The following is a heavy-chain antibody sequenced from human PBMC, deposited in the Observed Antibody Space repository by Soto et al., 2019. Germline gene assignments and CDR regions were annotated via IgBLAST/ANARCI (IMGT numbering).Heavy chain of an antibody. CDR1: GFTFSSYW. CDR3: ARASAAGLYGMDV. Sequence: HPGGSLRLSCAASGFTFSSYWMSWVRQAPGKGLEWVANIKQDGSEKYYVDSVKGRFTISRDNAKNSLYLQMNSLRAEDTAVYYCARASAAGLYGMDVWGQGTTVTVSS. J-gene: IGHJ6*02. CDR2: IKQDGSEK. D-gene: IGHD6-13*01. V-gene: IGHV3-7*01.